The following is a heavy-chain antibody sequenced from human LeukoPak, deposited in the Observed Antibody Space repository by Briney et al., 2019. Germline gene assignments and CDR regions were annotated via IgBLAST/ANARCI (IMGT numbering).Heavy chain of an antibody. Sequence: GGSLRLSCAASGFTFSSYAMSWVRQAPGKGLEWVSAISGSGGSTYYADSVKGRFTISRDNSKNTLYLQMNSLRAEDTAVYYCARDLDHDFWSGYYKTYYYYYYGMDVWGQGTTVTVSS. CDR3: ARDLDHDFWSGYYKTYYYYYYGMDV. V-gene: IGHV3-23*01. CDR1: GFTFSSYA. D-gene: IGHD3-3*01. J-gene: IGHJ6*02. CDR2: ISGSGGST.